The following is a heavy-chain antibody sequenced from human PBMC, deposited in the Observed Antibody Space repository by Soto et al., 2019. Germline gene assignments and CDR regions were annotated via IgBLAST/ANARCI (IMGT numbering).Heavy chain of an antibody. CDR3: ASPVVPAAIFPQYYGMDV. J-gene: IGHJ6*02. CDR2: ISAYNGNT. Sequence: SVKDSSKYSCYTFPSYGINWGRQAPVQGLEWMGWISAYNGNTNYAQKLQGRVTMTTDTSTSTAYMELRRLRYDDTAVYYCASPVVPAAIFPQYYGMDVWGQGTKVTVSS. D-gene: IGHD2-2*01. CDR1: CYTFPSYG. V-gene: IGHV1-18*04.